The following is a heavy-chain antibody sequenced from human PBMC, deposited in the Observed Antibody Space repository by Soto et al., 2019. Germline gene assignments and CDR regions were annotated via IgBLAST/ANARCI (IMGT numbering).Heavy chain of an antibody. D-gene: IGHD4-17*01. V-gene: IGHV4-39*07. CDR2: IYYSGTT. CDR1: GDSITSNSYF. Sequence: SETLSLTCTVSGDSITSNSYFWAWIRQPPGKGLEWIGSIYYSGTTYYKQSLKSRVNISVDTSKKQFSLKLSSVTAADTAVYYCARAYGSNVFDFWGQGTLVTVSS. CDR3: ARAYGSNVFDF. J-gene: IGHJ4*02.